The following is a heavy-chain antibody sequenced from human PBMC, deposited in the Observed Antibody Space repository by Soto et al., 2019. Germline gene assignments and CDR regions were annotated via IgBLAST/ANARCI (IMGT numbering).Heavy chain of an antibody. CDR3: ARYNGDYGVYFDY. CDR1: GGSISSYY. Sequence: SETLSLTCTVSGGSISSYYWSWIRQPPGKGLEWIGYIYYSGSTNYNPSLKSRVTISVDTSKNQFSLKLGSVTAADTAVYYCARYNGDYGVYFDYWGQGTLVTVSS. V-gene: IGHV4-59*01. D-gene: IGHD4-17*01. CDR2: IYYSGST. J-gene: IGHJ4*02.